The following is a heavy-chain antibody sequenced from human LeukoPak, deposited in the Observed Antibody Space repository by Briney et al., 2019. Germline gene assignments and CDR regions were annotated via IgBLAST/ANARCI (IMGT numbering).Heavy chain of an antibody. CDR3: AGVYGDVDY. Sequence: GASVKVSCMPCGYTFTCYDINWLRQAAGQGLKWMGWMNPTSGNTGYTQKFQGRVTMTRNTSITTAYMELSSLRSGNAAVYYCAGVYGDVDYCGQGTLVTVSS. CDR1: GYTFTCYD. J-gene: IGHJ4*02. V-gene: IGHV1-8*01. D-gene: IGHD2/OR15-2a*01. CDR2: MNPTSGNT.